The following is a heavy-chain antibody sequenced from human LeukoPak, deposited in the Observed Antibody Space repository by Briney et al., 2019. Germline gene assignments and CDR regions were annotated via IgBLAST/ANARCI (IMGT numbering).Heavy chain of an antibody. CDR1: GGSISSDY. Sequence: SETLSLTCSVSGGSISSDYWSWIRQPPGMGLEWIGYIYYSGSTDYNPSLKSRVTISVDTSKNQFSLKLSSVTAADTAMYYCARSTGTVTMSYYYGMDVWGQGTTVTVSS. V-gene: IGHV4-59*01. J-gene: IGHJ6*02. CDR2: IYYSGST. D-gene: IGHD4-17*01. CDR3: ARSTGTVTMSYYYGMDV.